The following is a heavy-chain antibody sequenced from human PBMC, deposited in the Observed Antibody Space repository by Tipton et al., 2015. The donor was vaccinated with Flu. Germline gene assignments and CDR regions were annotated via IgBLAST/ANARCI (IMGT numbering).Heavy chain of an antibody. J-gene: IGHJ6*03. CDR1: GFTTSNNY. CDR3: ARNKGPRFLPYYYYMDV. CDR2: IYSGGTT. Sequence: SLRLSCAASGFTTSNNYMSWVRQAPGKGLEWVSVIYSGGTTHYADSVKGRFTISRDNSKNTLYLQMNSLRAEDTAMYYCARNKGPRFLPYYYYMDVWGKGTTVTVSS. D-gene: IGHD2/OR15-2a*01. V-gene: IGHV3-66*01.